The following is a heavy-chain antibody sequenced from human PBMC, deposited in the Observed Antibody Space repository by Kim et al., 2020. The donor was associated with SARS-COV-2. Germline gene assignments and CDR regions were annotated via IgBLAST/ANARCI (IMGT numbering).Heavy chain of an antibody. J-gene: IGHJ4*02. Sequence: SETLSLTCTVSGGSISSYYWSWIRQPPGKGLEWIGYIYYSGSTNYNPSYKSRVTISVDTSKNQFSLKLSSVTAADTAVYYCARIYDILTGYRFDYWGQETLVTVSS. CDR1: GGSISSYY. CDR3: ARIYDILTGYRFDY. V-gene: IGHV4-59*01. D-gene: IGHD3-9*01. CDR2: IYYSGST.